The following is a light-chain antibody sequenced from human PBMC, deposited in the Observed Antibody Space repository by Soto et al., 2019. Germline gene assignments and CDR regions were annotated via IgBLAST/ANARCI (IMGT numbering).Light chain of an antibody. V-gene: IGKV3-20*01. J-gene: IGKJ5*01. CDR2: GAS. CDR3: QQYGSSPSIT. Sequence: EIVLTQSPGTLSLSPGERATLSCRASQSVSTNYLAWYQQKPGRAPRRLIYGASSRVTGIPGRFSGSGSGTDFTLTISRLEPEDFAVYYCQQYGSSPSITFGQGTRLEIK. CDR1: QSVSTNY.